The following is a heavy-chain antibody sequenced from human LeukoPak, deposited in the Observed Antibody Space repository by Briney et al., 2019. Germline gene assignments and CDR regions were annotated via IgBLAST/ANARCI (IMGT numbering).Heavy chain of an antibody. J-gene: IGHJ5*02. CDR2: ISGSGGST. D-gene: IGHD3-10*01. CDR1: GFTFSSYA. CDR3: AKRASVRGVLNWFDP. V-gene: IGHV3-23*01. Sequence: PGGSLRLSCAASGFTFSSYAMSWVRQAPGKGLEWVSVISGSGGSTYYADSVKGRFTISRDDSKNTLYLQMNSLRAEDTAVYYCAKRASVRGVLNWFDPWGQGTLVTVSS.